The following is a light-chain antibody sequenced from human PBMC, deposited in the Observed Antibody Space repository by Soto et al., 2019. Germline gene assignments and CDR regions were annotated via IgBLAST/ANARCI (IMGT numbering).Light chain of an antibody. V-gene: IGKV1D-16*01. CDR1: QGIRSS. Sequence: DIPMTQSPSSLSASVGDRVTITCRASQGIRSSLAWYQQKPEKAPKSLIYAASHLQTGVPSRFRGSGSGTDFTLTINSLQPEDFATYYCQQYSSFPFTFGGGTKVEIK. CDR2: AAS. CDR3: QQYSSFPFT. J-gene: IGKJ4*01.